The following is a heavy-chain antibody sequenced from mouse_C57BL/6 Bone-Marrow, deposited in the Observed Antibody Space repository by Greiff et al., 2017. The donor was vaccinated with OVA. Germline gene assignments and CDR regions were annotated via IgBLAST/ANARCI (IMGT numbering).Heavy chain of an antibody. J-gene: IGHJ2*01. CDR3: ARPVVAMDYFDY. D-gene: IGHD1-1*01. CDR2: ISSGSSTI. CDR1: GFTFSDYG. Sequence: EVHLVESGGGLVKPGGSLKLSCAASGFTFSDYGMHWVRQAPEKGLEWVAYISSGSSTIYYADTVKGRFTISRDNAKNTLFLQMTSLRSEDTAMYYCARPVVAMDYFDYWGQGTTLTVSS. V-gene: IGHV5-17*01.